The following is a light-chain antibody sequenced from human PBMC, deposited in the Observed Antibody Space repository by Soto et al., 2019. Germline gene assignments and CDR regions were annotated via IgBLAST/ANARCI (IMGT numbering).Light chain of an antibody. CDR3: NSYAGSNNLV. CDR1: SSDVGGYNY. Sequence: QSVLTQPPSASGSPGQSVTISCTGISSDVGGYNYVSWYQQQPGKAPKLMIYEVSKRPSGVPDRFSGSKSGNTASLTVSGLQAEDEADYYCNSYAGSNNLVFGGGTKLTVL. CDR2: EVS. J-gene: IGLJ2*01. V-gene: IGLV2-8*01.